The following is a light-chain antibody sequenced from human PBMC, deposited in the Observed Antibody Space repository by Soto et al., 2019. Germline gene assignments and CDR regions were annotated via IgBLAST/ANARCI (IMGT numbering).Light chain of an antibody. V-gene: IGLV2-8*01. CDR1: SSDVGGYNY. CDR2: EVS. J-gene: IGLJ2*01. Sequence: QSALTQPPSASGSPGQSVTISCTGTSSDVGGYNYVSWYQQHSGKAPKFMIYEVSKRPSGVPDRFSGSKSGNTASLTVSGLQAEDEADYYWSSYAGSNNVVFGGGTKLTVL. CDR3: SSYAGSNNVV.